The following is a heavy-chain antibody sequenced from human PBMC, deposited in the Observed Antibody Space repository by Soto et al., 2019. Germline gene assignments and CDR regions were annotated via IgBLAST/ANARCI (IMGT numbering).Heavy chain of an antibody. CDR1: GFTFDDYT. D-gene: IGHD3-10*01. Sequence: GGSLRLSCAASGFTFDDYTMHWVRQAPGKGLEWVSLISWDGGSTYYADSVKGRFTISRDNSKNSLYLQMNSLRTEDTALYYCAKDGAYGSGSYPPDYWGQGTLVTVSS. V-gene: IGHV3-43*01. CDR2: ISWDGGST. J-gene: IGHJ4*02. CDR3: AKDGAYGSGSYPPDY.